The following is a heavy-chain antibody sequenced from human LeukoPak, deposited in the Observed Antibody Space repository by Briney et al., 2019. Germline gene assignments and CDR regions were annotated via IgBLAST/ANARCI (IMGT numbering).Heavy chain of an antibody. J-gene: IGHJ4*02. V-gene: IGHV4-39*07. D-gene: IGHD6-13*01. CDR3: ARGSSSSWYVGWYFDY. CDR2: IYYSGST. Sequence: SETLFLTCTVSGGSISSSSYYWGWIRQPPGKGLEWIGSIYYSGSTYYNPSLKSRVTISVDTSKNQFSLKLSSVTAADTAVYYCARGSSSSWYVGWYFDYWGQGTLVTVSS. CDR1: GGSISSSSYY.